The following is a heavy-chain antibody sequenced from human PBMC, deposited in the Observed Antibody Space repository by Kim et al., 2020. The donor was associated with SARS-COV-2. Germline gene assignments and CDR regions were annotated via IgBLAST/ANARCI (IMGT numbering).Heavy chain of an antibody. J-gene: IGHJ4*02. V-gene: IGHV3-49*02. D-gene: IGHD6-13*01. CDR3: TRELSSSWYEVDY. Sequence: YAASVKGRFTISRDDSKSIAYLQMNSLKTEDTAVYYCTRELSSSWYEVDYWGQGTLVTVSS.